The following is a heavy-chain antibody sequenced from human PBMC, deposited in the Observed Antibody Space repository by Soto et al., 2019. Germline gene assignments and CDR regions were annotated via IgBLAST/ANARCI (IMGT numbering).Heavy chain of an antibody. CDR3: ARDGGYYYDSSGLDY. Sequence: ASVKVSCKASGYTFTSYGISWVRQAPGQGLEWMGWISAYNGNTNYAQKLQGRVTMTTDTSTSTAYMELRSLRSDDTAVYYCARDGGYYYDSSGLDYWGQGTLVTVSS. D-gene: IGHD3-22*01. CDR2: ISAYNGNT. V-gene: IGHV1-18*01. CDR1: GYTFTSYG. J-gene: IGHJ4*02.